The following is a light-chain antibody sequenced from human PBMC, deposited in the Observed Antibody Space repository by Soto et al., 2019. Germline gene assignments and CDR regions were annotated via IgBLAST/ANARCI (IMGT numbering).Light chain of an antibody. V-gene: IGLV2-14*03. CDR2: DVS. Sequence: QSALTQPASVXESPGQPITISCTGTSSDVVGYNYVSWYRQHPGKAPKLMIYDVSNRPSGFSNRFSGSKSGNTSSLTISGLRAEDEADYYCSSYTSSSTLYVFGTWTKVPVL. CDR3: SSYTSSSTLYV. CDR1: SSDVVGYNY. J-gene: IGLJ1*01.